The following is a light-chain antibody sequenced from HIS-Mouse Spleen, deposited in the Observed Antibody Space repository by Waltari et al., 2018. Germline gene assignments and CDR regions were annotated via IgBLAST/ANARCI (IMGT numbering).Light chain of an antibody. V-gene: IGLV3-10*01. J-gene: IGLJ2*01. Sequence: SYELTQPPSVSVSPGQTARITCSGDALPKKYAYWYKQKSGQAPVLVIYEDSKRPSGIPGRFSGSSSGTMATLTISGAQVEDEADYSCYSTDSSGNHRVFGGGTKLTVL. CDR2: EDS. CDR1: ALPKKY. CDR3: YSTDSSGNHRV.